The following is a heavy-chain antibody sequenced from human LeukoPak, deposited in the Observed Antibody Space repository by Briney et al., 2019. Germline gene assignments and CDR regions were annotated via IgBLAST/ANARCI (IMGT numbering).Heavy chain of an antibody. D-gene: IGHD5-24*01. J-gene: IGHJ4*02. CDR1: GDSISSYY. Sequence: SETLSLTCTVSGDSISSYYWSWIRQPPGKGLEWIGYIFYSGSTNYNPSLRSRVTISVDTSKNQFSLKLRSVTAADTAVYYCARGPDGYNQNWGQGTLVTVSS. V-gene: IGHV4-59*01. CDR2: IFYSGST. CDR3: ARGPDGYNQN.